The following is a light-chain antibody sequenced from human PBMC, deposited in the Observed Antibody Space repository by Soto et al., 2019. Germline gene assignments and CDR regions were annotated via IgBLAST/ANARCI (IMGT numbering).Light chain of an antibody. Sequence: QSVLTQPPSASGTPGQRVTISCSGSGSNIGTTDVYWLQVLPGTTPKLLVHGADKRPSGVPDRFPGSKSGTSASLAISGRRPEDEAEYYCAMWHDSLRLWVFGGGTKLTVL. CDR1: GSNIGTTD. J-gene: IGLJ3*02. CDR2: GAD. CDR3: AMWHDSLRLWV. V-gene: IGLV1-47*01.